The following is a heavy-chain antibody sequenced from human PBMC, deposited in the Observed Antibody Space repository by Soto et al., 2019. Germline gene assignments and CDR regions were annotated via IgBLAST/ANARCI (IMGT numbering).Heavy chain of an antibody. V-gene: IGHV4-39*01. J-gene: IGHJ5*02. CDR1: GDSTSTSTYY. CDR3: SRRAPEGCDP. CDR2: IDYRGST. Sequence: PPGTLSLTCTVSGDSTSTSTYYWGWIRQPPGKGLEWIGSIDYRGSTYHNPSLKSRVTISVDTSKNQFSLKLSSVTASDTAFYYCSRRAPEGCDPWGQGTLVTV.